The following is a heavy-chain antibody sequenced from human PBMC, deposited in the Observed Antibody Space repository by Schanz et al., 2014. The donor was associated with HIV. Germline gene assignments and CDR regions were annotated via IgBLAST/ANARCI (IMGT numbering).Heavy chain of an antibody. CDR1: GFTFSDYA. CDR2: ISISGETT. Sequence: VQLVESGGDLVKPGGSPRLSCTTSGFTFSDYAMSWVRQAPGKGLEWVSGISISGETTYYADSVKGRFTISRDNSKNTLYLQMSSLRVEDTAVYYCANEEVPNDYWGQGTLVTVSS. V-gene: IGHV3-23*04. J-gene: IGHJ4*02. CDR3: ANEEVPNDY.